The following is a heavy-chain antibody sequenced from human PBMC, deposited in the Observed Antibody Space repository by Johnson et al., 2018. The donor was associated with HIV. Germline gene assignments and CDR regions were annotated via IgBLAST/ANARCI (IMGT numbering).Heavy chain of an antibody. CDR1: GFAVSSNY. CDR3: ARDRYSSSSGAFDI. Sequence: VQLVESGGGLVQPGGSLRLSCAASGFAVSSNYMSWVRQAPGKGLEWVSVIYSGGSTYYADSVKGRFTISRDNSKNPLYLQMNRLRAEDTAVYYCARDRYSSSSGAFDIWGQGTMVTVSS. J-gene: IGHJ3*02. CDR2: IYSGGST. D-gene: IGHD6-6*01. V-gene: IGHV3-66*01.